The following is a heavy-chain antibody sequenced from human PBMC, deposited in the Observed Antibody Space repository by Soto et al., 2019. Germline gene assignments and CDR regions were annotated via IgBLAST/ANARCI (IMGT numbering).Heavy chain of an antibody. CDR2: IIPIFATA. CDR3: ARSITGTVSYYYGMDV. CDR1: GGTFSSYA. J-gene: IGHJ6*02. D-gene: IGHD1-20*01. V-gene: IGHV1-69*12. Sequence: QVQLVQSGAEVKKPGSSVKVSCKASGGTFSSYAISWVRQAPGQGLEWMGGIIPIFATADYAQKFQGRVTITADESTSPAYMELSSLRSEDTAVYYCARSITGTVSYYYGMDVWGQGTTVTVSS.